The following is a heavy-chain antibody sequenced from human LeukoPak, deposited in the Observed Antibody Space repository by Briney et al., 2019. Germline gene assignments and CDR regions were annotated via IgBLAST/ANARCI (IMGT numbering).Heavy chain of an antibody. Sequence: SETLSLTCTVSGASIISGGYYWSWIRQHPGKGLEWVGFIYHSGTTFYNPSLESRVTISVDTSENQFSLRLTSVTAADTAVYYCARALDYRNYFDYWGQGTLVTVSS. CDR2: IYHSGTT. CDR3: ARALDYRNYFDY. CDR1: GASIISGGYY. D-gene: IGHD4-11*01. V-gene: IGHV4-31*03. J-gene: IGHJ4*02.